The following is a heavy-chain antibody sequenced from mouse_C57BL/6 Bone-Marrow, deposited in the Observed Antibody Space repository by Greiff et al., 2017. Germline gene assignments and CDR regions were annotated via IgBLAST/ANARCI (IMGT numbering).Heavy chain of an antibody. V-gene: IGHV1-69*01. D-gene: IGHD2-2*01. Sequence: VQLQQPGAELVMPGASVKLSCKASGYTFTSYWMHWVKQRPGQGLEWIGEIDPSDSYTNYNQKFKGKSTLTVDNSSSTAYMQLSSLTSEDSAVYYCVLYYGYDRGWYFDVWGTGTTVTVSS. J-gene: IGHJ1*03. CDR2: IDPSDSYT. CDR1: GYTFTSYW. CDR3: VLYYGYDRGWYFDV.